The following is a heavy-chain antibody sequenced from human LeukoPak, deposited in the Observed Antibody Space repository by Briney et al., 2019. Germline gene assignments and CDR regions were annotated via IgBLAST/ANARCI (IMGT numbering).Heavy chain of an antibody. J-gene: IGHJ3*02. CDR3: ARGRDGYNLVDAFDI. V-gene: IGHV3-11*04. Sequence: GGSLRLSCVVSGFSFSNSYMTWIRQTPGKGLESLAYISGSGSDIYYADSVKGRFTISRDNAKNSLYLQMNSLRAEDTAVYYCARGRDGYNLVDAFDIWGQGIMVTVSS. D-gene: IGHD5-24*01. CDR1: GFSFSNSY. CDR2: ISGSGSDI.